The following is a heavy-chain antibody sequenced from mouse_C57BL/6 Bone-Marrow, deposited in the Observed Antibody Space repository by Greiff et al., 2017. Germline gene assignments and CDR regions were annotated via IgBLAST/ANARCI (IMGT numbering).Heavy chain of an antibody. CDR1: GYTFTDYE. D-gene: IGHD2-3*01. Sequence: VQLQQSGAELVRPGASVTLSCKASGYTFTDYEMHWVKQTPVHGLEWIGAIDPETGGTAYNQKFKGKAILTADKSSSTAYMELRSLTSEDSAVYYCTRPPFYDYDAMDYWGQGTSVTVSS. CDR3: TRPPFYDYDAMDY. V-gene: IGHV1-15*01. J-gene: IGHJ4*01. CDR2: IDPETGGT.